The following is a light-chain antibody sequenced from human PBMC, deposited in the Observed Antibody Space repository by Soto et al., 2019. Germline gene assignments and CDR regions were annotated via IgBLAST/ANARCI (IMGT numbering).Light chain of an antibody. CDR1: QALSNY. CDR3: QQHSRYPLT. Sequence: DIQLTPSPSVLSASLGDRVTLTCRASQALSNYLAWYQQKPGKAPDLLIYSASTLQSGVPSRFSGSGSETEFTLTIRALKPEDFATYYCQQHSRYPLTFGEGTKVDIK. J-gene: IGKJ4*01. V-gene: IGKV1-9*01. CDR2: SAS.